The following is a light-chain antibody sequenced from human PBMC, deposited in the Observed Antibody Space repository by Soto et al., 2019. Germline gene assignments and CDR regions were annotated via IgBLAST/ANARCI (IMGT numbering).Light chain of an antibody. CDR1: QTINGW. J-gene: IGKJ3*01. Sequence: DIQMTQSPSTLSASIGDRVTITCRASQTINGWLAWYQQKPGKAPKLLIHKTSSLERGVPSRFSGNGSETEFTLTISRLQPDDFATYYCQQYKTTFGPGTKVDI. CDR3: QQYKTT. V-gene: IGKV1-5*03. CDR2: KTS.